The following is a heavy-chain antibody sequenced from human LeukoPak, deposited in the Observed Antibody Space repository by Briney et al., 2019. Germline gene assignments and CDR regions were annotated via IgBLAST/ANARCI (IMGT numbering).Heavy chain of an antibody. CDR2: INHSGST. Sequence: SETLSLTCTVSGGSISSYYWSWIRQPPGKGLEWIGEINHSGSTNYNPSLKSRVTISVDTSKNQFSLKLSSVTAADTAVYYCARQVNGYCSGGSCYSGDYYYMDVWGKGTTVNISS. D-gene: IGHD2-15*01. CDR3: ARQVNGYCSGGSCYSGDYYYMDV. V-gene: IGHV4-34*01. J-gene: IGHJ6*03. CDR1: GGSISSYY.